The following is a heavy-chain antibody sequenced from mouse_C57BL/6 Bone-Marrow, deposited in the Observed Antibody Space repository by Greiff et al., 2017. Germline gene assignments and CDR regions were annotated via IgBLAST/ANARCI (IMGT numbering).Heavy chain of an antibody. CDR1: GFTFSSYA. D-gene: IGHD2-4*01. Sequence: EVQLVESGGGLVKPGGSLKLSCAASGFTFSSYAMSWVRQTPEKRLEWVATISDGGNYTYYPDNVKGRFTISRDNAKNNLYLQMSHLKSEDTAMYYCARESPIYYDYDVWFAYWGQGTLVTVSA. V-gene: IGHV5-4*01. CDR3: ARESPIYYDYDVWFAY. CDR2: ISDGGNYT. J-gene: IGHJ3*01.